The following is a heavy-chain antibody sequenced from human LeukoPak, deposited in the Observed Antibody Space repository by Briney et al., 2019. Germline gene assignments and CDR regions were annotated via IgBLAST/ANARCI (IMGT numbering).Heavy chain of an antibody. CDR3: ARWSSDWENNYFDP. V-gene: IGHV4-59*01. J-gene: IGHJ5*02. CDR1: GGSISSYY. CDR2: IYYSGST. D-gene: IGHD6-19*01. Sequence: SETLSLTCTVSGGSISSYYWSWIRHPPGKGLEWIGYIYYSGSTNYNPSLKSRVTISVDTSKNQFSLKLSSVTAADTAVYYCARWSSDWENNYFDPWGQGILVTVSS.